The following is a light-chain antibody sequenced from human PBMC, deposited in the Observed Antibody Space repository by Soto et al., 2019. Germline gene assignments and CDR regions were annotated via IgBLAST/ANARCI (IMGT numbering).Light chain of an antibody. V-gene: IGLV2-14*01. CDR2: DVS. J-gene: IGLJ1*01. Sequence: QSVLTQPASVSGSPGQSITISCTGTSSDVGGYNYVSWYQQHPGKAPKLMIYDVSNRPSGVSNRSSGSKSGNTASLTISGLQAEDEADYYCSSYNSRSIPALLGTGTKVTV. CDR1: SSDVGGYNY. CDR3: SSYNSRSIPAL.